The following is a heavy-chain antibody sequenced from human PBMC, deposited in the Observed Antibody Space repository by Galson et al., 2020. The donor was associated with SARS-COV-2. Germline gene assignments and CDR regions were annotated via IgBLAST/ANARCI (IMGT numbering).Heavy chain of an antibody. Sequence: ETSETLSLTCTASGCTISSYYWSWIRQPAGKGLEWLGRIYTSGSTNYNPSLKSRVTMSVDTTKNQFSLKLSSVTAADTAVYYCARDGDTAMVPDYWGQGTLVTVSS. V-gene: IGHV4-4*07. CDR1: GCTISSYY. D-gene: IGHD5-18*01. CDR3: ARDGDTAMVPDY. J-gene: IGHJ4*02. CDR2: IYTSGST.